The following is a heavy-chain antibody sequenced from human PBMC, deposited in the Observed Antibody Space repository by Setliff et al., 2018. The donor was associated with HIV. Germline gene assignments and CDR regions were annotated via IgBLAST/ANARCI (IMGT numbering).Heavy chain of an antibody. CDR2: INAGNGNT. CDR3: ARDFPSPDYSSSWAHLYYHYGMDV. Sequence: ASVKVSCKASGYTFSTYAMHWVRQAPGQRLEWMGWINAGNGNTKYPQKFQGRVTITRDTSASTAYMEVSSLRSEDTAVYYCARDFPSPDYSSSWAHLYYHYGMDVWGQGTTVTVS. CDR1: GYTFSTYA. V-gene: IGHV1-3*01. J-gene: IGHJ6*02. D-gene: IGHD6-13*01.